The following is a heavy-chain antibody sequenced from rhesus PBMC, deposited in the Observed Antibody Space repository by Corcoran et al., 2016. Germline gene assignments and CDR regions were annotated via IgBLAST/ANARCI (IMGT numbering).Heavy chain of an antibody. J-gene: IGHJ4*01. D-gene: IGHD4-23*01. CDR3: ARQYSNYPYFDY. V-gene: IGHV4-93*02. Sequence: QVQLQESGPAVVKPSETLSLTCAVSGGSISGSNWWSWIRQSPGKGLEWIGGIYGSGGSTEYNPSLKSRVTISTDTSKNQFSLKLSSVTAADTAVYYCARQYSNYPYFDYWGQGVLVTVSS. CDR2: IYGSGGST. CDR1: GGSISGSNW.